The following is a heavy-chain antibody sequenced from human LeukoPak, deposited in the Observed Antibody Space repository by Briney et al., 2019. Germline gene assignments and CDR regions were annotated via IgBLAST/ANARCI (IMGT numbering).Heavy chain of an antibody. V-gene: IGHV4-34*01. CDR1: GGSFSGYY. CDR3: ARASPSHYGKAYFQH. J-gene: IGHJ1*01. CDR2: INHSGST. Sequence: SETLSLTCAVYGGSFSGYYWSWIRQPTGKGLEWIGEINHSGSTNYNPSLKSRVTISVDTSKNQFSLKLSSVTAADTAVYYCARASPSHYGKAYFQHWGQGTLVTVSS. D-gene: IGHD4-17*01.